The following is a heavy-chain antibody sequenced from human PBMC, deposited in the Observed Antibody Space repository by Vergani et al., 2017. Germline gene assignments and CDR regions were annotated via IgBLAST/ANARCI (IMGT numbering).Heavy chain of an antibody. CDR1: GGSFSGYY. J-gene: IGHJ4*02. D-gene: IGHD3-3*01. Sequence: QVQLQQWGAGLLKPSETLSLTCAVYGGSFSGYYWSWIRQPPGKGLEWIGEINHSGSTNYNPSLKSRVTISVDTSKNQFSLKLSSVTAADTAVYYCARKKVGVTIVGVAKGYFDYWGQGTLVTVSS. V-gene: IGHV4-34*01. CDR3: ARKKVGVTIVGVAKGYFDY. CDR2: INHSGST.